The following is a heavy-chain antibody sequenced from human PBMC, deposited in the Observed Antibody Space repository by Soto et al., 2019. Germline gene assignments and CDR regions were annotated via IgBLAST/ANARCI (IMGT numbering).Heavy chain of an antibody. D-gene: IGHD2-21*02. CDR3: ARLGGYYQAFDQ. V-gene: IGHV4-59*08. J-gene: IGHJ4*02. Sequence: ASETLSLTCIVSGGSMSSYYWGWFPAPPGKGLEWIGYIYYTGTTTYHPSLKSRVTISIDTSRNQFSLKLNSVTAADTAVYYCARLGGYYQAFDQWGQGSLVTVSS. CDR2: IYYTGTT. CDR1: GGSMSSYY.